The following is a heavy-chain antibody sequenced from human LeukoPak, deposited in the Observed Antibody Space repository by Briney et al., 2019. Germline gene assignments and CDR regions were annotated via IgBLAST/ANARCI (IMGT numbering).Heavy chain of an antibody. CDR1: GFTFSSYS. J-gene: IGHJ4*02. V-gene: IGHV3-21*01. D-gene: IGHD3-10*01. Sequence: GGSLRLSCAASGFTFSSYSMNWVRQAPGKGLEWVSSISSSSSYIYYADSVKGRFTISRDNAKNSLYLQMNSLRAEDTAVYYCARVGDYGSGTAYFDYWGQGTLVTVSS. CDR2: ISSSSSYI. CDR3: ARVGDYGSGTAYFDY.